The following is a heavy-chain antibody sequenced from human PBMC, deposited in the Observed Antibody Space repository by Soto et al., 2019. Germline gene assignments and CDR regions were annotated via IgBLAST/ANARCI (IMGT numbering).Heavy chain of an antibody. Sequence: PSETLSLTCTVSGGSVSSGSYYWSWIRQPPWKGLEWIGYIYYSGSTDYNPSLKSRVTLSVDTSKNQFSLNLSSLTAADTAVYYCARDSGIAAAGLDYWGQGXLVTVYS. J-gene: IGHJ4*02. D-gene: IGHD6-13*01. CDR3: ARDSGIAAAGLDY. CDR1: GGSVSSGSYY. CDR2: IYYSGST. V-gene: IGHV4-61*01.